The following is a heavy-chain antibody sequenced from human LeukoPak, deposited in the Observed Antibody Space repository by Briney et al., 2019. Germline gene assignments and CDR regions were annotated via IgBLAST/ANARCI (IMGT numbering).Heavy chain of an antibody. Sequence: PGGSLRLSCVASGFTFSSYWMTWVRQAPDKGLEWVASIKQDGSETYYVDSVKGRFTISRDNAKNSLYLQVNSLRAEDTAVYYCARKENVYYYFDYWGQGTLVTVSS. V-gene: IGHV3-7*03. CDR3: ARKENVYYYFDY. J-gene: IGHJ4*02. CDR2: IKQDGSET. CDR1: GFTFSSYW. D-gene: IGHD3-10*01.